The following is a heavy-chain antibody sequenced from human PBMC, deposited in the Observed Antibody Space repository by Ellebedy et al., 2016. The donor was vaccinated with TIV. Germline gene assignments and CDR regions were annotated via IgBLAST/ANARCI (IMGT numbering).Heavy chain of an antibody. Sequence: GGSLRLSXTVSGVAFTSFGMHWVRQAPGKGLEWVAAIWYDGSNKYYADSVKGRFTISRDNSKNTLYLQMNSLRAEDTAGYYCARDGYMHYYMDVWGKGTTVTVSS. V-gene: IGHV3-33*01. D-gene: IGHD5-18*01. J-gene: IGHJ6*03. CDR1: GVAFTSFG. CDR3: ARDGYMHYYMDV. CDR2: IWYDGSNK.